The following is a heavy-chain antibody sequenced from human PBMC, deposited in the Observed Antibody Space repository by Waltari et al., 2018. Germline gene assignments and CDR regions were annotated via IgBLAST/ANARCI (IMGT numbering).Heavy chain of an antibody. J-gene: IGHJ5*02. Sequence: QVQLQESGPGLVKPSETLSLTCTVSGGSISRYYWSWIRQPAGKGLEWIGRIYTSGSTNYNPSLKSRVTMSVDTSKNQFSLKLSSVTAADTAVYYCARTYCSGGSCWFDPWGQGTLVTVSS. D-gene: IGHD2-15*01. CDR2: IYTSGST. V-gene: IGHV4-4*07. CDR3: ARTYCSGGSCWFDP. CDR1: GGSISRYY.